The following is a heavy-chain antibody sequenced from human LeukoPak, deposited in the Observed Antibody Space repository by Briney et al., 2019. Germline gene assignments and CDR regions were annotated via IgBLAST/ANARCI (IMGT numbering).Heavy chain of an antibody. CDR2: ISYDGSNK. CDR3: AKVFTFGGVMSNPPASEKGDY. V-gene: IGHV3-30*18. Sequence: QPGGSLRLSCAASGFTFSSYGMHWVRQAPGKGLEWVAVISYDGSNKYYADSVKGRFTISRDNSKNTLYLQMNSLRAEDTAVYYCAKVFTFGGVMSNPPASEKGDYWGQGTLVTVSS. D-gene: IGHD3-16*01. CDR1: GFTFSSYG. J-gene: IGHJ4*02.